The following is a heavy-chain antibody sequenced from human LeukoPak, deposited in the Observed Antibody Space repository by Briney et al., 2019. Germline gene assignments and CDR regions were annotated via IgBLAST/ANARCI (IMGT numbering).Heavy chain of an antibody. CDR3: ARAVRGAAAFLDY. D-gene: IGHD6-13*01. CDR1: GFTFNNYA. J-gene: IGHJ4*02. V-gene: IGHV3-23*01. CDR2: LSDSGGTT. Sequence: GGSLRLSCAASGFTFNNYAMNWVRQAPGKGLEWVSALSDSGGTTYYADSVKGRFTISRDNSKNTLYLQMNSLRAEDTAVYYCARAVRGAAAFLDYWGQGTLVTVSS.